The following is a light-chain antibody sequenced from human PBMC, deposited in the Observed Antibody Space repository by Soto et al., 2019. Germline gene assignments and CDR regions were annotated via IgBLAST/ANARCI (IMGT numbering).Light chain of an antibody. V-gene: IGKV3-11*01. Sequence: TQSPATLSLSLGERATLSCRASQSVNRYFAWYQQKPGQPPRLLIYDASTRAPGIPARFSGSGSGTDFTLTISSLEPEDFAVYYCQQRSDWPSTFGGGTKVEIK. CDR1: QSVNRY. CDR3: QQRSDWPST. J-gene: IGKJ4*01. CDR2: DAS.